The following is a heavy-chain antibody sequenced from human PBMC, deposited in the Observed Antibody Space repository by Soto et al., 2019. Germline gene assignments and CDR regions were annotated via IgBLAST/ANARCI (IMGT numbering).Heavy chain of an antibody. V-gene: IGHV3-23*01. CDR3: AKDGNWLDVYFDV. J-gene: IGHJ4*02. Sequence: GGSLRLSCVASGIDFSNYAMSWVRQAPGKGLEWVSISSASGRSRYHADSVKGRFTISRDNSKNTLYLHMTNLRAEDTAVYYCAKDGNWLDVYFDVWGQGTLVTVSS. D-gene: IGHD6-19*01. CDR2: SSASGRSR. CDR1: GIDFSNYA.